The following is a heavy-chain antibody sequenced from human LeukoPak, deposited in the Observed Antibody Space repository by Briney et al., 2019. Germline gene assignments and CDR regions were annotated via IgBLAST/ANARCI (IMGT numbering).Heavy chain of an antibody. D-gene: IGHD1-26*01. J-gene: IGHJ3*02. CDR3: ARDGSYYINPAFDI. Sequence: SETLSLTCTVSGGSISSGSYYWSWIRQPAGKGLEWIGRIYTSGSTNYNPSLKSRVTISVDTSKNQFSLKLSSVTAADTAVYYCARDGSYYINPAFDIWGQGTMVTVSS. CDR1: GGSISSGSYY. CDR2: IYTSGST. V-gene: IGHV4-61*02.